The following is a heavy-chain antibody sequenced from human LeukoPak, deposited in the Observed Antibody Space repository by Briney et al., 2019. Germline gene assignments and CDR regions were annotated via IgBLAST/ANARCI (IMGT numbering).Heavy chain of an antibody. J-gene: IGHJ4*02. CDR3: ATYSGYDRIFDY. CDR2: ISGNSKAI. Sequence: GRSLRLSCAASGFTFNIYGMNWVRQAPGKGLEWVSYISGNSKAINYADSVKGRFTVSRDNAKNSLYLQMNSLRAEDTAVYYCATYSGYDRIFDYWGQGTLVTVSS. D-gene: IGHD5-12*01. CDR1: GFTFNIYG. V-gene: IGHV3-48*01.